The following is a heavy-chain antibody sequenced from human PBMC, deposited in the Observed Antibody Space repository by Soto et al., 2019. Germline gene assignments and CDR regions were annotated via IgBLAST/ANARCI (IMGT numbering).Heavy chain of an antibody. V-gene: IGHV3-48*02. CDR2: ISSSSSTI. D-gene: IGHD3-22*01. J-gene: IGHJ4*02. Sequence: EVHLVKTGGGLVQPGGSLRLSCAASGFIFSSYGMKWVRQSPGKGLEWGSCISSSSSTIYYADSMKGRFTVSRDNAENSLYMQMNSLKDGHSPLYYCARDVGYYYGRSGYYRFDYWGQGTLVTVHS. CDR3: ARDVGYYYGRSGYYRFDY. CDR1: GFIFSSYG.